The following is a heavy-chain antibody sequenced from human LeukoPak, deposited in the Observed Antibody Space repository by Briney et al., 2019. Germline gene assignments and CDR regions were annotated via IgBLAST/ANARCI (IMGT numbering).Heavy chain of an antibody. CDR1: GYTFSSYS. V-gene: IGHV1-18*01. CDR2: ISAYNDNT. CDR3: ARNPPVYSSGWYDY. D-gene: IGHD6-19*01. Sequence: GASVKVSRKASGYTFSSYSISWVRQAPGQGLEWVGWISAYNDNTNYAQKLQGRVTMTTDTSTSTAYMELRSLRSDDTAVYYCARNPPVYSSGWYDYWSQGTLVTVSS. J-gene: IGHJ4*02.